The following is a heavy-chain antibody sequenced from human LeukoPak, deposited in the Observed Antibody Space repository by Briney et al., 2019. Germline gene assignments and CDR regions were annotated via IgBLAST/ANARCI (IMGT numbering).Heavy chain of an antibody. D-gene: IGHD3-16*01. CDR3: ARVGEWGPDYERSAYFDY. Sequence: GGSLRLSCAASGFTFSDYYMSWIRQAPGKGLEWVSYISSSGSTIYYADSVKGRFTISRDNAKNSLYLQMNSLRAEDTAVYYCARVGEWGPDYERSAYFDYWGQGTLVTVSS. V-gene: IGHV3-11*01. CDR2: ISSSGSTI. CDR1: GFTFSDYY. J-gene: IGHJ4*02.